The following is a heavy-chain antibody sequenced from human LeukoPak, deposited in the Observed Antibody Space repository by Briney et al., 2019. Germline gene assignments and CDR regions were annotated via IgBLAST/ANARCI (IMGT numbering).Heavy chain of an antibody. CDR3: ARYRYSYGYIDY. V-gene: IGHV4-39*07. CDR1: GGSISSSSYY. CDR2: IYYSGST. J-gene: IGHJ4*02. D-gene: IGHD5-18*01. Sequence: PSETLSLTCTVSGGSISSSSYYWGWIRQPPGKGLEWIGSIYYSGSTYYNPSLKSRVTISVDTSKNQFSLKLSSVTAADTAVYYCARYRYSYGYIDYWGQGTLVTVSS.